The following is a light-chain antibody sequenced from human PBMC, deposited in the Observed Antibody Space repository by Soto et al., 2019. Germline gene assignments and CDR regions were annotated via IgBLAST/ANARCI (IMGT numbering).Light chain of an antibody. CDR1: SSNIGSNK. CDR2: RNN. V-gene: IGLV1-44*01. CDR3: ATWDDSLSGLYV. J-gene: IGLJ1*01. Sequence: QSVLTQPPSASGTPGQRVTISCSGRSSNIGSNKVNWYQQLPGTAPKLLMYRNNQRPSGVPDRFSGSKSGTSASLAISGLQSEDEAEYFCATWDDSLSGLYVFGTGTKGTVL.